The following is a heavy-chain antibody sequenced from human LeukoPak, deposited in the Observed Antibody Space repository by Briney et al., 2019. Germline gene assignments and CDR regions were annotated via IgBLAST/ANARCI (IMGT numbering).Heavy chain of an antibody. CDR2: INHSGST. CDR1: GGSFSGYY. CDR3: ATFSGSYYWRID. J-gene: IGHJ4*02. Sequence: SETLSLTCAVYGGSFSGYYWSWIRQPPGKGLEWIGEINHSGSTNYNPSLKSRVTIPVDTSKNQFSLNLRSVTAADTAVYYCATFSGSYYWRIDWGQGTLVTVSS. D-gene: IGHD1-26*01. V-gene: IGHV4-34*01.